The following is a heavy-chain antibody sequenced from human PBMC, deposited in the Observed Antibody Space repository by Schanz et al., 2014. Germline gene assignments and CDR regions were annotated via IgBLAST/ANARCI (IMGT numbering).Heavy chain of an antibody. CDR2: IRYDGRNK. CDR1: GFTFISYD. CDR3: AREDCSATSCYFRY. Sequence: VQLVESGGALVQPGGSLRLSCAASGFTFISYDIHWVRQAPGKGLEWVAVIRYDGRNKNFVESVKGRFTISRDNSNNTVYLQMNTLRAEDTAVYYCAREDCSATSCYFRYWGQGTLVTVSS. V-gene: IGHV3-33*08. J-gene: IGHJ4*02. D-gene: IGHD2-21*01.